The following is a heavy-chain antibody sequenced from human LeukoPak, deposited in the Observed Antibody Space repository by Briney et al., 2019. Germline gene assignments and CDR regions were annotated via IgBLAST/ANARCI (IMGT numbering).Heavy chain of an antibody. CDR3: ARSGYSYGLYYYYYMDV. J-gene: IGHJ6*03. Sequence: GASVKVSCKASGYTFTGYYMHWVRQAPGQGLEWMGWINTNTGNPTYAQGFTGRFVFSLDTSVSTAYLQISSLKAEDTAVYYCARSGYSYGLYYYYYMDVWGKGTTVTVSS. CDR1: GYTFTGYY. V-gene: IGHV7-4-1*02. D-gene: IGHD5-18*01. CDR2: INTNTGNP.